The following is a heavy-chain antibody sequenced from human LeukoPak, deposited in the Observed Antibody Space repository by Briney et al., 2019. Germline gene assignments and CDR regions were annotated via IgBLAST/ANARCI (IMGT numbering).Heavy chain of an antibody. V-gene: IGHV4-34*01. Sequence: SSETLSLTCAVNGGSFSGYSWSWIRQPPGKGLEWIGEINHSGSTKYNPSLKSRVTISVDTSKKQLSLALSSMTAADTAVYYCARGYCSSTSCYGAAFDIWGQGTMVTVSS. CDR3: ARGYCSSTSCYGAAFDI. CDR1: GGSFSGYS. CDR2: INHSGST. D-gene: IGHD2-2*01. J-gene: IGHJ3*02.